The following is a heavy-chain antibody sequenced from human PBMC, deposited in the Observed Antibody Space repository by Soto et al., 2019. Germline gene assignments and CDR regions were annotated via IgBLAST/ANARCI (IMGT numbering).Heavy chain of an antibody. D-gene: IGHD3-3*01. CDR2: IYYSGST. CDR1: GCSISSYY. CDR3: AGYDFWSGCFDY. J-gene: IGHJ4*02. Sequence: PSETLSLTCTVSGCSISSYYWSWIRQPPGKGLEWIGYIYYSGSTNYNPSLKSRVTISVDTSKNQFSLKLSSVTAADTAVYYCAGYDFWSGCFDYWGQGTLVTVSS. V-gene: IGHV4-59*08.